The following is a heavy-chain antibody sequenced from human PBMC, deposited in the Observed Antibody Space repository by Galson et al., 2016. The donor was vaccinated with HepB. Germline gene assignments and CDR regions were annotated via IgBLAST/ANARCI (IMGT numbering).Heavy chain of an antibody. CDR2: INPSGGST. D-gene: IGHD2-2*01. CDR1: GYTFTSYY. J-gene: IGHJ6*02. V-gene: IGHV1-46*01. CDR3: ARDPLNCNSTSCYDYYYYGMDV. Sequence: SVKVSCKASGYTFTSYYMHWVRQAPGQGLEWMGIINPSGGSTSYAQKFQGRVTMTRDTSTSTVYMELSSLRSEDTAVYYCARDPLNCNSTSCYDYYYYGMDVWGQGTTVTVSS.